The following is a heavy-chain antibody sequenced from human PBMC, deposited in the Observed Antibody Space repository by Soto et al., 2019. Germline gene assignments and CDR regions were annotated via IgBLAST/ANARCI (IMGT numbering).Heavy chain of an antibody. CDR1: GYTLTELS. D-gene: IGHD5-12*01. CDR3: ATDERYSGYDYQYAFDI. J-gene: IGHJ3*02. Sequence: ASVKVSCKVSGYTLTELSMHWVRQAPGKGLEWMGGFDLEDGETIYAQKFQGRVTMTEDTSTDTAYMELSSLRSEDTAVYYCATDERYSGYDYQYAFDIWGQGTMVTVSS. CDR2: FDLEDGET. V-gene: IGHV1-24*01.